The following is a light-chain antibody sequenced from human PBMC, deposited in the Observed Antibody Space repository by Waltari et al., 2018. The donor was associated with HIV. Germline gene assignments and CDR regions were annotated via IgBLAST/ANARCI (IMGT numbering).Light chain of an antibody. J-gene: IGLJ2*01. CDR1: SRDVGGYNY. V-gene: IGLV2-8*01. CDR3: SSYAGSINVL. Sequence: QSALTQPPSASGSPGPSVTISCTGTSRDVGGYNYVPWYQQHPGKAPKLLIAEVSKRPSGVPDRFSGSKSGNTASLTVSGLQAEDEADYYCSSYAGSINVLFGGGTKLAVL. CDR2: EVS.